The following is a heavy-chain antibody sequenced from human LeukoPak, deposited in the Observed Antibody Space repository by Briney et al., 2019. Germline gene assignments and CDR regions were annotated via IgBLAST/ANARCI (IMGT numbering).Heavy chain of an antibody. Sequence: PGGSLRLSCAASGFTFSSYGMYWVRQAPGMGLEWVAFIRYDGSNKYYADSVKGRFTISRDNSKNTLYLEMNSLRAEDTAVYYCASSYSSDWYSRWIDYWGQGTLVTVSS. CDR3: ASSYSSDWYSRWIDY. V-gene: IGHV3-30*02. CDR1: GFTFSSYG. J-gene: IGHJ4*02. D-gene: IGHD6-19*01. CDR2: IRYDGSNK.